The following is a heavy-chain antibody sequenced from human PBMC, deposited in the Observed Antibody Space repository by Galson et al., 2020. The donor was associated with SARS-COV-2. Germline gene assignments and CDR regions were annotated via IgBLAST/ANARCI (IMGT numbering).Heavy chain of an antibody. D-gene: IGHD2-2*01. CDR1: GFTFINYT. CDR3: VKDLREYCSSASCTYYYDGMDV. Sequence: GESLKISCAASGFTFINYTMSWVRQAPGKGLEWVSGISGSGISTYYADSVKGRFTISRDNSKNTLCLQMNSLRAEDTAVYYCVKDLREYCSSASCTYYYDGMDVWGQGTTVTVS. V-gene: IGHV3-23*01. CDR2: ISGSGIST. J-gene: IGHJ6*02.